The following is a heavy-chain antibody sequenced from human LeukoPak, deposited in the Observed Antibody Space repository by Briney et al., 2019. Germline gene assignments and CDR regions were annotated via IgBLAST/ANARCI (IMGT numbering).Heavy chain of an antibody. V-gene: IGHV3-23*01. D-gene: IGHD1-26*01. Sequence: PGGSLRLSCAASGFTFSSYALSWVGQAPGKGLEWVSAISGSGGSTYYADSVKGRSTISRDNSKNTLYLQMNRLRAEDSAVYYCAKYLVGATRDYFDYWGQGTLVTVSS. J-gene: IGHJ4*02. CDR2: ISGSGGST. CDR1: GFTFSSYA. CDR3: AKYLVGATRDYFDY.